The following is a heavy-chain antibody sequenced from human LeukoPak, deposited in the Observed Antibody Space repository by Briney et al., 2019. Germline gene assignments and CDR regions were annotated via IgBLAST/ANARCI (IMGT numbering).Heavy chain of an antibody. CDR3: ARESGYAVGDY. D-gene: IGHD5-12*01. J-gene: IGHJ4*02. CDR2: IYTDGST. Sequence: GGSLRLSCAASGFTVSSHYMSWFRQAPGMGLEWVSAIYTDGSTYYTDSVKGRFTISRDNSKNTLFLQMNTLRAEDTAVYFCARESGYAVGDYWGQGTLVTVSS. V-gene: IGHV3-53*01. CDR1: GFTVSSHY.